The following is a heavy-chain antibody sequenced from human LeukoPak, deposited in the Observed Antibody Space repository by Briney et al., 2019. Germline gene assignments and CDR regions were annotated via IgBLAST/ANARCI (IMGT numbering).Heavy chain of an antibody. CDR1: GGTFISYA. J-gene: IGHJ6*02. D-gene: IGHD5-24*01. CDR2: IIPIFGTA. CDR3: ARIRDGYNSYFFYGMDV. Sequence: SVKVSCKASGGTFISYAISWVRQAPGQGLEWMGGIIPIFGTANYAQKFQGRVTITADESTSTAYMELSSLRSEDTAVYYCARIRDGYNSYFFYGMDVWGQGTTVTVSS. V-gene: IGHV1-69*13.